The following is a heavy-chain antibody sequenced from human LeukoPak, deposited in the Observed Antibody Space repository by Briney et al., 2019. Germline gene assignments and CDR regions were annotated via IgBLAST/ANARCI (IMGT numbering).Heavy chain of an antibody. CDR2: IGGSGGRT. V-gene: IGHV3-23*01. CDR1: GFTFSSYA. J-gene: IGHJ6*02. Sequence: GGSLRLSCAASGFTFSSYAMSWVRQAPGKGLEWVSAIGGSGGRTYYADSVKGRFTIYRENSKNTLYLQMNSLRAEDTAVYYCAKGVYSSSYGMDVWGQGTTVTVSS. CDR3: AKGVYSSSYGMDV. D-gene: IGHD6-6*01.